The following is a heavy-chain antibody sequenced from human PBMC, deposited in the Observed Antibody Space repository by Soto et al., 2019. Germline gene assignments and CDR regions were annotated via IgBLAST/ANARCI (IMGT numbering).Heavy chain of an antibody. CDR1: GDSINNSHW. CDR2: TYHSGTT. V-gene: IGHV4-4*02. Sequence: QVQLQESGPGLVLPSGTLSLTCAVSGDSINNSHWWSWVRQTPGQGLEWIGETYHSGTTNYNPSHKTRVTIAIYKAKNQFSLKMNSVTAADTAVYYCAREVNSSPARGPTWFDPWGQGTLVIVSS. D-gene: IGHD6-13*01. CDR3: AREVNSSPARGPTWFDP. J-gene: IGHJ5*02.